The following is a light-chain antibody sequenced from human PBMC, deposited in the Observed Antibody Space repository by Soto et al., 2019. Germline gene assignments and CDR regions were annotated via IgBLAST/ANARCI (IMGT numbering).Light chain of an antibody. J-gene: IGKJ1*01. CDR1: QSVTSN. CDR3: QQYNNWPRT. V-gene: IGKV3D-15*01. Sequence: EIVMTQSPATLSVCPGGRATLSCRASQSVTSNSLAWYHQKFGQPPRLLIYGASSRATGIPDRFSGSGSGTEFTLTISSLQSEDFAVYYCQQYNNWPRTFGQGTKVDI. CDR2: GAS.